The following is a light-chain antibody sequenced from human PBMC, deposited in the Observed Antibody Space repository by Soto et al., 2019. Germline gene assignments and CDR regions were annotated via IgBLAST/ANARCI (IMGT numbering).Light chain of an antibody. V-gene: IGKV3-15*01. CDR1: QSVSSN. CDR2: GAN. J-gene: IGKJ4*02. Sequence: EIVMTQSPATLSVSAGERVTLSCRASQSVSSNLAWYQQRHGQAPRLLIYGANTRATGVPARVSGSGSGTEFTLTISSLQSDEFAVYACQHYDDFPLPFGGGTSVEIK. CDR3: QHYDDFPLP.